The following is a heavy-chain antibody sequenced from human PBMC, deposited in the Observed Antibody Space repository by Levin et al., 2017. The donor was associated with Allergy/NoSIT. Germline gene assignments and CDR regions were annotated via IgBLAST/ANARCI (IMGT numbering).Heavy chain of an antibody. J-gene: IGHJ2*01. D-gene: IGHD2-15*01. CDR3: ARECCSGGSCFRNWYFDV. CDR2: IYYGGVT. CDR1: GVSISSISTSTYY. Sequence: SETLSLTCTVSGVSISSISTSTYYWAWIRRPPGKGLEWIGSIYYGGVTAYNPSLKSRATLSADSSVDTSKTQFSLRLNPVTAADTAVYYCARECCSGGSCFRNWYFDVWGRGTLVSVSS. V-gene: IGHV4-39*07.